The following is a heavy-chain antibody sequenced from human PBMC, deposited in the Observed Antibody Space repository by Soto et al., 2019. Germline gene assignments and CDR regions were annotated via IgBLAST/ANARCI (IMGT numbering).Heavy chain of an antibody. Sequence: EVQLVESGGGLVRPGGSLRLSCAVSGFTFTNYWMHWVRQAPGKGLVWVSRINNDGSGTSYPDSVKGRFTISRDNAKNTLYLQADGLRAEDTAVYCCGSVFEYWGQGTLVTVSS. CDR1: GFTFTNYW. CDR2: INNDGSGT. V-gene: IGHV3-74*01. CDR3: GSVFEY. J-gene: IGHJ4*02.